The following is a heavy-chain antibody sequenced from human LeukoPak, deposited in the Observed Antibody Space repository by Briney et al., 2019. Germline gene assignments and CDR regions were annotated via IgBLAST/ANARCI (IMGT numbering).Heavy chain of an antibody. CDR3: ARRGSSAYAFDI. J-gene: IGHJ3*02. D-gene: IGHD3-10*01. V-gene: IGHV3-30*03. CDR1: GFTFSSYG. Sequence: PGGSLRLSCAASGFTFSSYGMHWVRQAPGKGLEWVAVISYDGSNKYYADSVKGRFTISRDNSKNTLYLQMNSLRAEDTAVYYCARRGSSAYAFDIWGQGTMVTVSS. CDR2: ISYDGSNK.